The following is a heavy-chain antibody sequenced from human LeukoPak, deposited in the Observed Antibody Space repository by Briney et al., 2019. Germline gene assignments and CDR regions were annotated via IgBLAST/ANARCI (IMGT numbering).Heavy chain of an antibody. CDR3: ARVGSSSWHGRRFDY. CDR2: MNPNSGNT. J-gene: IGHJ4*02. Sequence: ASVKVSCKASGYTFTSYDINWVRPATGQGLEWMGWMNPNSGNTGYAQKFQGRVTMTRNTSISTAYMELRSLRSDDTAVYYCARVGSSSWHGRRFDYWGQGTLVTVSS. CDR1: GYTFTSYD. D-gene: IGHD6-13*01. V-gene: IGHV1-8*01.